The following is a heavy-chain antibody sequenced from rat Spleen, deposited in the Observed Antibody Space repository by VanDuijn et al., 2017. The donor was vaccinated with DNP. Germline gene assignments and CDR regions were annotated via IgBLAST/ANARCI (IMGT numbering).Heavy chain of an antibody. CDR1: GFTFSDYA. CDR3: ARDNYGGYY. J-gene: IGHJ2*01. Sequence: EVQLVESGGGLVQPRRSLKLSCAASGFTFSDYAMVWVRQAPTKGLDWVATISNTGDSTYYRDSVKGRFTISRDNGESSLYLQMNSLWSEDTATYYCARDNYGGYYWGHGVMVTVSS. D-gene: IGHD1-11*01. CDR2: ISNTGDST. V-gene: IGHV5-17*01.